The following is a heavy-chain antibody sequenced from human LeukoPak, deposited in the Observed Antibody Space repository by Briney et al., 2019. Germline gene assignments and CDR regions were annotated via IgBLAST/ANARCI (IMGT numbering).Heavy chain of an antibody. V-gene: IGHV4-59*01. D-gene: IGHD5-12*01. J-gene: IGHJ6*03. CDR1: GGSISSYY. CDR2: IHYSGST. CDR3: ARTTEGYAGGRGYSYYYYMDV. Sequence: SETLSLTCTVSGGSISSYYWSWIRQPPGKGLEWIGYIHYSGSTHYNPSLKSRVTISVDTSKNQVSLKLRSVTAADTAVYYCARTTEGYAGGRGYSYYYYMDVWGKGTTVTISS.